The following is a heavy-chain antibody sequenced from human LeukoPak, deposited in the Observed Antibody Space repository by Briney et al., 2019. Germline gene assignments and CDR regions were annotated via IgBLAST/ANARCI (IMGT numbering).Heavy chain of an antibody. CDR1: GFTFSDAW. J-gene: IGHJ4*02. CDR3: AKRGRIFSASTCRIDH. CDR2: ISASGGST. D-gene: IGHD3-3*01. V-gene: IGHV3-23*01. Sequence: PGGSLRLSCVASGFTFSDAWMSWVRQAPGKGLEWVSVISASGGSTYYSDSVKGRFTISRDKSSNTLYLQMSSLGADDTAVYYCAKRGRIFSASTCRIDHWGQGTLVIVSS.